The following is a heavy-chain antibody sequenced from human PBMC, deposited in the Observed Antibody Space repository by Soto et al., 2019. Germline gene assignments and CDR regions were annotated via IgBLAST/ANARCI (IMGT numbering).Heavy chain of an antibody. J-gene: IGHJ4*02. V-gene: IGHV1-18*01. CDR1: GYTFINYG. CDR2: ISGRNGNT. CDR3: ARGHPDSGSDY. Sequence: QVQLVQSGAEVKKPGASVKVSCKASGYTFINYGLNWVRQAPGQGLEWMGWISGRNGNTNYAQKLQGRVTMTTDTSTSTAYLELRSLRSDDTAVYYCARGHPDSGSDYWGQGTLVTVSS. D-gene: IGHD1-26*01.